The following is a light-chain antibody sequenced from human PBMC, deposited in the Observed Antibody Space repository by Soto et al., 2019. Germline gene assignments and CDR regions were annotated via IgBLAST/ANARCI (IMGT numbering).Light chain of an antibody. V-gene: IGKV1-9*01. Sequence: IQVTQSPSSLSASVGDRITITCRVSQGMSSYLAWYQQNPGKAPKLLIYAAYTLQSGVPSRFSGGGSGPDFTLTISNLQPEDIATYYCQQVDTSHSFGGGTKVEIK. CDR2: AAY. CDR3: QQVDTSHS. CDR1: QGMSSY. J-gene: IGKJ4*01.